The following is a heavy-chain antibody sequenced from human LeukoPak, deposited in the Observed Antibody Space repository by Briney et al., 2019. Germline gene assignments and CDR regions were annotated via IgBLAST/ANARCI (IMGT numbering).Heavy chain of an antibody. CDR3: AKVFTFNWFDP. J-gene: IGHJ5*02. CDR1: GGSISSYY. D-gene: IGHD3-3*01. CDR2: IYYSGST. V-gene: IGHV4-59*08. Sequence: SETLSLTCTVSGGSISSYYWSWIRQPPGKGLEWIGYIYYSGSTNYNPSLKSRVTISVDTSKNQFSLKLNSVTAADTAVYYCAKVFTFNWFDPWGQGTLVTVSS.